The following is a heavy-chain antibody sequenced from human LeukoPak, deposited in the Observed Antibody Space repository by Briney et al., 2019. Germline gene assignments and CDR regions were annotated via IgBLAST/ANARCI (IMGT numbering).Heavy chain of an antibody. D-gene: IGHD6-6*01. CDR2: IRYDGSNK. CDR1: GFTFSSYG. V-gene: IGHV3-30*02. CDR3: AKPLEGFPRQLVSEAFDI. J-gene: IGHJ3*02. Sequence: GGSLRLSCAASGFTFSSYGMHWVRQAPGKGLEWVAFIRYDGSNKYYADSVKGRFTISRDNSKNTLYLQMNSLRAEDTAVYYCAKPLEGFPRQLVSEAFDIWGQGTMVTVSS.